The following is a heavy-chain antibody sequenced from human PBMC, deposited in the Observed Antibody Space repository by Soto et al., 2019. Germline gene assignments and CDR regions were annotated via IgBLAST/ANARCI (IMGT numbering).Heavy chain of an antibody. CDR3: ARKKYCSSTSCYHAGGYYNYYGMDV. D-gene: IGHD2-2*01. CDR1: GYTFTSYA. CDR2: INAGNGNT. Sequence: QVQLVQSGAEVKKPGASVKVSCKASGYTFTSYAMHWVRQAPGQRLEWMGWINAGNGNTKYSQKFQGRVTITRDTSASTDYMELSSLRSEDTAVYYCARKKYCSSTSCYHAGGYYNYYGMDVWGQGTTVTVSS. J-gene: IGHJ6*02. V-gene: IGHV1-3*01.